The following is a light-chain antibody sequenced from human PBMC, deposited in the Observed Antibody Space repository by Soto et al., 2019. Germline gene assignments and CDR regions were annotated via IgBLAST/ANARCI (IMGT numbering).Light chain of an antibody. CDR2: GVT. V-gene: IGLV2-14*03. Sequence: ALTQPTSLSGSPGQSITISCTGNHNDICTYDYVSWYQQHPGRAPRLLIHGVTTRPSGISGRFSASKSGLTASLTISGLQPEDEADYYCRSFTSNRIYVFGPGTKVTVL. CDR3: RSFTSNRIYV. CDR1: HNDICTYDY. J-gene: IGLJ1*01.